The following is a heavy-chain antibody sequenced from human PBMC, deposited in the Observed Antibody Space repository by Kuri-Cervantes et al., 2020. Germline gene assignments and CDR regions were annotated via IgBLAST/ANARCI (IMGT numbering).Heavy chain of an antibody. D-gene: IGHD4-17*01. V-gene: IGHV1-69*13. CDR1: GYTFTSYG. J-gene: IGHJ4*02. CDR3: ARGPTTYYFDY. Sequence: SVKVSCKASGYTFTSYGISWVRQAPGQGLEWVGGIIPIFGTANYAQKFQGRVTITADESTSTAYMELSNLRSEDTAVYYCARGPTTYYFDYWGQGTLVTVSS. CDR2: IIPIFGTA.